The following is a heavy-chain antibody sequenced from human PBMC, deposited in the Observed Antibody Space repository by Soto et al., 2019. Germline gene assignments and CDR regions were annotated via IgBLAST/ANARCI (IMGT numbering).Heavy chain of an antibody. D-gene: IGHD3-10*01. V-gene: IGHV3-30*18. Sequence: GSLRLSGAASGFTFSSYGMHWVRQAPGKGLEWVAVISYDGSNKYYADSVKGRFTISRDNSKNTLYLQMNSLRAEDTAVYYCAKDFRWFGELSFGGSFDIWGQGTMVTVSS. CDR2: ISYDGSNK. CDR1: GFTFSSYG. J-gene: IGHJ3*02. CDR3: AKDFRWFGELSFGGSFDI.